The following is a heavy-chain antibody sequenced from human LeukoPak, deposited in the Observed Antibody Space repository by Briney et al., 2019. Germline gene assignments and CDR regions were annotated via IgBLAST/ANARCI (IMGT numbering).Heavy chain of an antibody. D-gene: IGHD3-10*01. CDR2: ISRDGFST. V-gene: IGHV3-43*01. J-gene: IGHJ4*02. CDR3: ARDSRRGGFFSD. CDR1: GFTFDDYT. Sequence: PGGSLRLSCAASGFTFDDYTMHWVRQTPGKGLEWVSLISRDGFSTYYGDSAKGRFTISRDNSKNSLYLQMNSLTSEDTALYYCARDSRRGGFFSDWGQGTLVTVSP.